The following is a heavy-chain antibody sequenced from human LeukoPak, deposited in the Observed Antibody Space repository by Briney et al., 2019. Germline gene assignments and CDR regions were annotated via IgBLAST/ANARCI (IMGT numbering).Heavy chain of an antibody. CDR3: ARWSGSRHSVDY. V-gene: IGHV3-7*04. Sequence: GGSLRLSCAASGFTFTSYWMTWVRQAPGKGLEWVANIRQDGSEKHSVDSVKGRFTISRDNAKNSLYLQMNSLRAEDTAMYYCARWSGSRHSVDYWGRGTLVTVSS. CDR2: IRQDGSEK. D-gene: IGHD1-26*01. CDR1: GFTFTSYW. J-gene: IGHJ4*02.